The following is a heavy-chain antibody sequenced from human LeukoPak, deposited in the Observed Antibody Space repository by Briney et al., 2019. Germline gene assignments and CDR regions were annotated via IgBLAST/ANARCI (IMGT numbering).Heavy chain of an antibody. D-gene: IGHD3-10*02. Sequence: SETLSLTCTVSGGSISSSSYYWGWIRQPPGKGLEWIGSIYYSGSTYYNPSLKSRVTISVDTSKNRFSLKLSSVTAADTAVYYCARDASLFRRAIGFDYWGQGTLVTVSS. J-gene: IGHJ4*02. CDR2: IYYSGST. V-gene: IGHV4-39*07. CDR3: ARDASLFRRAIGFDY. CDR1: GGSISSSSYY.